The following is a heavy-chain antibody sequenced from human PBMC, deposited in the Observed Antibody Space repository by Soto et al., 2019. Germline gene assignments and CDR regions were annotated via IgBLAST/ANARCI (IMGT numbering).Heavy chain of an antibody. D-gene: IGHD6-13*01. CDR2: ISAYNGNT. V-gene: IGHV1-18*01. J-gene: IGHJ3*02. CDR3: ARSLWKQLDPDDAFDI. CDR1: GYTFTSYG. Sequence: QVQLLQSGAEVKKPGASVKVSCKASGYTFTSYGISWVRQAPGQGLEWMGWISAYNGNTNYAQKLQGRVTMTTDTSTSTAYMELRSLRSDDTAVYYCARSLWKQLDPDDAFDIWGQGTMVTVSS.